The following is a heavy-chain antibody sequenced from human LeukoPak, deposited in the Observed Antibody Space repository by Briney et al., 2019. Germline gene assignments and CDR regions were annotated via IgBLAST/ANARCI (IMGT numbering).Heavy chain of an antibody. CDR3: ATASAITSPGTFEH. V-gene: IGHV3-11*01. CDR2: ISSSGSSI. D-gene: IGHD1-1*01. Sequence: PGGSLRLSCGGSGFTFSDYYMNRIRQTPGKGLEWVSYISSSGSSIYQADSVKGRFTISRDNAKNSLYLQMNSLRAEDTAVYYCATASAITSPGTFEHWGQGTLVTVSS. CDR1: GFTFSDYY. J-gene: IGHJ1*01.